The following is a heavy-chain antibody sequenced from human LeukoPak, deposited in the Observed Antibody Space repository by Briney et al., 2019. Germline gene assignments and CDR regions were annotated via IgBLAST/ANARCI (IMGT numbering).Heavy chain of an antibody. CDR2: TTGDGGST. CDR1: GFTFDDYA. Sequence: GSLRLSCAASGFTFDDYAMHWVRQAPGKGLEWVSFTTGDGGSTYYADSVKGRFTISRDNSKNSLYLQMNSLRTQDTALYYCAKGYHYDSSGYYYLDYWGQGTLVTVSS. D-gene: IGHD3-22*01. CDR3: AKGYHYDSSGYYYLDY. V-gene: IGHV3-43*02. J-gene: IGHJ4*02.